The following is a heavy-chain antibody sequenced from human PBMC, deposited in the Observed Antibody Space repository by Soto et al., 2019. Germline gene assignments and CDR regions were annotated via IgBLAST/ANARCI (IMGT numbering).Heavy chain of an antibody. Sequence: GGSLRLSCAASGFTFSSYSMNWVRQAPGKGLEWVSYISSSSSTIYYADSVKGRFTISRDNAKNSLYLQMNSLRAEDTAVYYCARGFIVVPAATDQWGQGTLVTVSS. CDR3: ARGFIVVPAATDQ. CDR1: GFTFSSYS. J-gene: IGHJ4*02. D-gene: IGHD2-2*01. V-gene: IGHV3-48*01. CDR2: ISSSSSTI.